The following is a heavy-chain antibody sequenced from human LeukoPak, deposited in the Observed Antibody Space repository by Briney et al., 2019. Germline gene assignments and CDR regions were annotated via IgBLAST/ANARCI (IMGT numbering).Heavy chain of an antibody. CDR2: INPNRGGT. V-gene: IGHV1-2*02. D-gene: IGHD6-19*01. J-gene: IGHJ4*02. Sequence: ASVKVSCKASGYTFTGYYMHCVRQAPGQGLEWMGWINPNRGGTNYAQKFQGRVTMTRDTSISTAYMELSRLRSDDTAVYYCARDVRAVAGHFDYWGQGTLVTVSS. CDR3: ARDVRAVAGHFDY. CDR1: GYTFTGYY.